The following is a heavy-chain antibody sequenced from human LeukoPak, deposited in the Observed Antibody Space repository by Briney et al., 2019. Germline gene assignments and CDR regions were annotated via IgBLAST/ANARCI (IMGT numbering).Heavy chain of an antibody. CDR1: NGSISGHY. CDR2: IYYTGNT. D-gene: IGHD5-12*01. J-gene: IGHJ5*02. V-gene: IGHV4-59*11. Sequence: SETLSLTCTVSNGSISGHYWSWIRQPPGKGLEWIGYIYYTGNTNYNPSLKSRVTISLDTSRSKFSLKLASVTAADTAVYYCAGGYSSAYMADKFGPWGQGTLVTVSS. CDR3: AGGYSSAYMADKFGP.